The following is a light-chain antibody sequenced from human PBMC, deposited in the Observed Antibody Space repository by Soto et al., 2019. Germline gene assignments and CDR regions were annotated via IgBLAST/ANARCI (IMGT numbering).Light chain of an antibody. Sequence: DIVMTQSPDSLAVPLGERATINCKSSQSVLYSSNNENYLAWYQQRPGQPPKLLIYWASTRESGVPDRFSGSGSGTDFTLTITSLQAEDVAVYYCQQYESTPPTFGQGTKLEIK. CDR3: QQYESTPPT. CDR2: WAS. CDR1: QSVLYSSNNENY. V-gene: IGKV4-1*01. J-gene: IGKJ2*01.